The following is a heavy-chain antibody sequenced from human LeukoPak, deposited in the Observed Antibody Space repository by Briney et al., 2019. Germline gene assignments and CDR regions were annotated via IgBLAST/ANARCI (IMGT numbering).Heavy chain of an antibody. J-gene: IGHJ6*02. CDR1: GGSFSGYY. Sequence: TSETLSLTCAVYGGSFSGYYWSWIRQPPGKGLEWIGEINHSGRTNYNPSLKSRVTISVDTSKNQFSLKLSSVDAADTAVYYCARGRRVGELSLSTYCYYYGMDVWGQGTTVTVSS. CDR3: ARGRRVGELSLSTYCYYYGMDV. CDR2: INHSGRT. V-gene: IGHV4-34*01. D-gene: IGHD3-16*02.